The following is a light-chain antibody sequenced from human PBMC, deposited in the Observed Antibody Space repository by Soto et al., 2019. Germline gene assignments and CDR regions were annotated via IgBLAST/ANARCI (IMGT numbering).Light chain of an antibody. Sequence: QSVLTQTAPVSGSPGQSITISCTGTSSDVGGYNFVSWYQQHPGKAPKVVIYEVSNRPSGISSRFSGSKFGNTASLTISGLQAEDEADYYCISYTTTNTYVFGTGTKVTVL. CDR2: EVS. V-gene: IGLV2-14*01. CDR3: ISYTTTNTYV. J-gene: IGLJ1*01. CDR1: SSDVGGYNF.